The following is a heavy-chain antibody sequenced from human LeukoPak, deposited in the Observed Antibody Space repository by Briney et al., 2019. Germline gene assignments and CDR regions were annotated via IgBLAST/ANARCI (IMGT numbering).Heavy chain of an antibody. CDR2: IRSDGSSN. Sequence: GGSLRLSCAASGFTFSSHGMHWVRQAPGKGLEWVTFIRSDGSSNYYGDSVKGRFTLSGDNAKNTLYLQMNSLRADDTAVYYCARIADYGSGFELWGQGTLVTVSS. CDR1: GFTFSSHG. CDR3: ARIADYGSGFEL. D-gene: IGHD3-10*01. V-gene: IGHV3-30*02. J-gene: IGHJ4*02.